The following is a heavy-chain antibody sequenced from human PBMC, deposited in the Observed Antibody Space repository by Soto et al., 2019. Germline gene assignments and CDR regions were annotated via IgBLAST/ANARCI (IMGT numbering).Heavy chain of an antibody. D-gene: IGHD2-15*01. Sequence: QVQLVQSGAEVKKPGSSVKVSCKASGGTFSRYTFTWVRQAPGQGLEWMGRIIPIVDIPNYAQNFQGRVTIPADKSKSTAYMELSSLTSDDTAVYYCASHFTGVLVLGTSPPGGDNYGWDVWGQGTTVSVS. J-gene: IGHJ6*02. CDR3: ASHFTGVLVLGTSPPGGDNYGWDV. CDR1: GGTFSRYT. CDR2: IIPIVDIP. V-gene: IGHV1-69*02.